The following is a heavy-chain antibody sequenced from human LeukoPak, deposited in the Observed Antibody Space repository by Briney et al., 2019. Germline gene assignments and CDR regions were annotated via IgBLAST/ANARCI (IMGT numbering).Heavy chain of an antibody. CDR3: ARGTMGELSFSP. J-gene: IGHJ5*02. CDR1: GGSISSYY. Sequence: SETLSLTCTVSGGSISSYYWSWIRQPPGKGLEWIGYIYYSGSTNYNPSLKSRVTISVDTSKNQFSLKLSSVTAADTAVYYCARGTMGELSFSPWGQGTLVTVSS. CDR2: IYYSGST. D-gene: IGHD3-16*02. V-gene: IGHV4-59*01.